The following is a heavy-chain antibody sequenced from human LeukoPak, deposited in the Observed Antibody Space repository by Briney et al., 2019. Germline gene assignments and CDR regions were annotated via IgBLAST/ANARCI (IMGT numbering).Heavy chain of an antibody. CDR3: AREERYSSSWYSYYYYYMDV. Sequence: WASVKVSCKASGYTFTSYGIIWVRQAPGQGLEWMGWISAYNGNTNYAQKLQGRVTMTTDTSTSTAYMELRSLRSDDTAVYYCAREERYSSSWYSYYYYYMDVWGKGTTVTISS. J-gene: IGHJ6*03. CDR1: GYTFTSYG. CDR2: ISAYNGNT. D-gene: IGHD6-13*01. V-gene: IGHV1-18*01.